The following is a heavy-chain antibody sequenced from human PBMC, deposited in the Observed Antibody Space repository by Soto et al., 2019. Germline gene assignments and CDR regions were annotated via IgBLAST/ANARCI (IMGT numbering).Heavy chain of an antibody. CDR1: GDSVSISADD. J-gene: IGHJ4*02. D-gene: IGHD1-26*01. CDR2: VYYTGST. Sequence: SECMSLACTVCGDSVSISADDGSWIRQPPGKGLEWIGYVYYTGSTNYNPSLKSRVTISVDTSKNQFSLKLTSVTAADTVMYYCARAWEHPYFHYWGQGTLVTVSS. V-gene: IGHV4-61*08. CDR3: ARAWEHPYFHY.